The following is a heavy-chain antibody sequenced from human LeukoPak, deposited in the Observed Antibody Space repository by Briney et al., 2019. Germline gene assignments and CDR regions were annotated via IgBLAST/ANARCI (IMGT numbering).Heavy chain of an antibody. CDR2: INPSGGST. Sequence: ASVKVSCKASGYTFTSYYMHWVRQAPGQGLEWMRIINPSGGSTSYAQKFQGRVTMTRDTSTSTVYMELSSLRSEDTAVYYCARDKGVTMVRENWFDPWGQGTLVTVSS. CDR1: GYTFTSYY. J-gene: IGHJ5*02. D-gene: IGHD3-10*01. V-gene: IGHV1-46*01. CDR3: ARDKGVTMVRENWFDP.